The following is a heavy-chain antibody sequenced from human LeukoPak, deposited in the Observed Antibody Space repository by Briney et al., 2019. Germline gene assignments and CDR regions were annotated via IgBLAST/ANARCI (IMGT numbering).Heavy chain of an antibody. J-gene: IGHJ1*01. CDR3: ARRGYCSSTCRYVGGEYFQH. V-gene: IGHV4-34*01. D-gene: IGHD2-2*01. Sequence: SETLSLTCAVYGGSFSGYCWSWIRQPPGKGLEWIGEINHSGSTNYNPSLKSRVTISVDTSKNQFSLKLSSVTAADTAVYYCARRGYCSSTCRYVGGEYFQHWGQGTLVTVSS. CDR1: GGSFSGYC. CDR2: INHSGST.